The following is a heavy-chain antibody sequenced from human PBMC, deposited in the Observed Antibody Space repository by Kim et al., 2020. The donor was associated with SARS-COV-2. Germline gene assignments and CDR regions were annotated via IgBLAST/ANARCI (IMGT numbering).Heavy chain of an antibody. Sequence: SETLSLTCTVSGGSISSGSYYWSWIRQPAGKGLEWIGRIYTSGSTNYNPSLKSRVTISVDTSKNQFSLKLSSVTAADTAVYYCARDSLAAAGPFDYWGQGTLVTVPS. J-gene: IGHJ4*02. V-gene: IGHV4-61*02. CDR2: IYTSGST. CDR1: GGSISSGSYY. CDR3: ARDSLAAAGPFDY. D-gene: IGHD6-13*01.